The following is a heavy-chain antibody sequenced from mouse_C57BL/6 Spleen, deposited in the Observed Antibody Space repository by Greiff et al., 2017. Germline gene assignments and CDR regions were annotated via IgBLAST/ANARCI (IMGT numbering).Heavy chain of an antibody. CDR3: ARGPYDYGSSYWYFDV. CDR2: IYPGDGDT. V-gene: IGHV1-80*01. D-gene: IGHD1-1*01. CDR1: GYAFSSYW. Sequence: LQQSGASVKISCKASGYAFSSYWMNWVKQRPGKGLEWIGQIYPGDGDTNYNGKFKGTATLTADKSSSTAYMQLSSLTSEDSAVYFCARGPYDYGSSYWYFDVWGTGTTVTVSS. J-gene: IGHJ1*03.